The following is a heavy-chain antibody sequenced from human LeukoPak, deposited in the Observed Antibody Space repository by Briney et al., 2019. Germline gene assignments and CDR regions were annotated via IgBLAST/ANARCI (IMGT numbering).Heavy chain of an antibody. Sequence: GASVKVSCKASNYTLSNYGITWVRQAPGHGLEWMGWISAYNGNTHYAQKLQGRVTMTTDTSTSTVYMELRSLRSDDTAVYYCARGSPPRRNYDSRGYYSYYFDYWGQGTLVTVSS. D-gene: IGHD3-22*01. CDR1: NYTLSNYG. CDR3: ARGSPPRRNYDSRGYYSYYFDY. J-gene: IGHJ4*02. V-gene: IGHV1-18*01. CDR2: ISAYNGNT.